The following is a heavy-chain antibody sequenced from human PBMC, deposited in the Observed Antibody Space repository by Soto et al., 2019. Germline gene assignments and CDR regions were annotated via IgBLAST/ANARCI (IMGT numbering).Heavy chain of an antibody. V-gene: IGHV4-31*03. CDR1: GGYISSGGYY. J-gene: IGHJ4*02. CDR3: ARARGTVFGVVPADY. Sequence: SETLSLTCTVSGGYISSGGYYWSWIRQHPGKGMEWIGYIYYSGSTYYNPSLKSRVTISVDTSKNQFSLKLSSVTAADTAVYYCARARGTVFGVVPADYWGQGTLVTVSS. D-gene: IGHD3-3*01. CDR2: IYYSGST.